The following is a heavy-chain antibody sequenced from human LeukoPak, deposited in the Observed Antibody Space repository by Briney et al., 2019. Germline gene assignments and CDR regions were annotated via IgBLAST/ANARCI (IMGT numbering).Heavy chain of an antibody. Sequence: GGSLRLSCAASGFTFSNFAMSWVRQAPGKGLEWVSGLSGSGGNAYYADSVKGRFTISRDNSNNTLYLQMNSLRAEDTAVYYCASAYGDYGLDAFDIWGQGTMVTVSS. CDR1: GFTFSNFA. CDR3: ASAYGDYGLDAFDI. V-gene: IGHV3-23*01. D-gene: IGHD4-17*01. CDR2: LSGSGGNA. J-gene: IGHJ3*02.